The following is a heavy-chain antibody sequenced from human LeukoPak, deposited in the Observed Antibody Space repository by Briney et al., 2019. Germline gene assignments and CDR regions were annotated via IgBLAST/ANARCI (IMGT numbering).Heavy chain of an antibody. CDR3: ARERSFDY. D-gene: IGHD4-17*01. CDR1: GYTFTGYY. J-gene: IGHJ4*02. V-gene: IGHV1-2*02. CDR2: IKPNSGGT. Sequence: ASVRVSCTASGYTFTGYYMHWVRQAPGQGLEWMGWIKPNSGGTNYAQKFQGRVTMTRDTSISTAYMELSRLRSDDTAVYYCARERSFDYWGQGTLVTVSS.